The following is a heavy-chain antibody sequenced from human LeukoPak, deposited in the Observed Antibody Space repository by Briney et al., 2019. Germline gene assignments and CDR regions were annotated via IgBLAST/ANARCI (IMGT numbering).Heavy chain of an antibody. D-gene: IGHD6-19*01. J-gene: IGHJ4*02. CDR2: ISGSGGST. Sequence: GGSLRLSCAASGFTFSSYAMSWVRQAPGKGLEWVSAISGSGGSTYYADSVKGRFTISRDNSKNTLYLQMNSLRAEGTAVYYCAKNLLQGSGWNYWGQGTLVTVSS. CDR1: GFTFSSYA. V-gene: IGHV3-23*01. CDR3: AKNLLQGSGWNY.